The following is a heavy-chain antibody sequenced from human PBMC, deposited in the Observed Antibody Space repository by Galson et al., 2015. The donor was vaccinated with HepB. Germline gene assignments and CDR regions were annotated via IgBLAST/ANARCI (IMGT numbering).Heavy chain of an antibody. V-gene: IGHV3-23*01. D-gene: IGHD3-9*01. Sequence: SLRLSCAASGFTLNTHAMAWVRQPPGKGPEWVSALSGDSIIIHYADSVKGQFTISKDNSENTLYLQMNGLRGEDTALYYCAKFGARFDAWFDSWGQGTLVTVSS. CDR2: LSGDSIII. CDR1: GFTLNTHA. CDR3: AKFGARFDAWFDS. J-gene: IGHJ5*01.